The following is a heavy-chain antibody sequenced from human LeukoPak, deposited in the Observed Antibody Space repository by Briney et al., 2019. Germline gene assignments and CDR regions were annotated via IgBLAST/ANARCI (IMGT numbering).Heavy chain of an antibody. Sequence: GGSLRLSCAASGFTVNNYWMGWVRQARGKGLEWVANIKQDGSEIYYVDSVKGRFTISRDNTKNSVYLQMNSLRAEDTAVYYCARQLGGSGSYWGQGTLVTVSS. J-gene: IGHJ4*02. CDR2: IKQDGSEI. CDR3: ARQLGGSGSY. CDR1: GFTVNNYW. D-gene: IGHD3-10*01. V-gene: IGHV3-7*01.